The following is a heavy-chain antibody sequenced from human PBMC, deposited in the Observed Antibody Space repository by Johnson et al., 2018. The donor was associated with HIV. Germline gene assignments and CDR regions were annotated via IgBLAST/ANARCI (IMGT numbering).Heavy chain of an antibody. Sequence: VQLVESGGGLIQPGGSLRLSCAASGFTFSNYAMHWVRQAPGKGLEWVSGISWNSGSIGYADSVKGRFTISRDNAKNSLYRQMNILRAEDTAVYYCARGGSYLTLDDAFDIWGQGTMVTVSS. J-gene: IGHJ3*02. D-gene: IGHD1-26*01. CDR1: GFTFSNYA. CDR2: ISWNSGSI. V-gene: IGHV3-9*01. CDR3: ARGGSYLTLDDAFDI.